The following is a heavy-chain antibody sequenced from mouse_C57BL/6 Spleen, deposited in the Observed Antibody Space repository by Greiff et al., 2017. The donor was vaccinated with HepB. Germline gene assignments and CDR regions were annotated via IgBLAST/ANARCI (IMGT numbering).Heavy chain of an antibody. D-gene: IGHD2-1*01. CDR1: GYAFSSSW. CDR3: ARSGGNYDYAMDY. J-gene: IGHJ4*01. Sequence: QVQLKQSGPALVKPGASVKISCKASGYAFSSSWMNWVKQRPGKGLEWIGRIYPGDGDTNYNGKFKGKATLTADKSSSTAYMQLSSLTSEDSAVYFCARSGGNYDYAMDYWGQGTSVTVSS. V-gene: IGHV1-82*01. CDR2: IYPGDGDT.